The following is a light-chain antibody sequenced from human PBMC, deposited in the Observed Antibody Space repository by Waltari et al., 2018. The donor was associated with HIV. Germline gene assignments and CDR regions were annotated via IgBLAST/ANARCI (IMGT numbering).Light chain of an antibody. Sequence: EIVLTQSPATLFVSPGDRATLICRASQSVGSNLAWYQQKPDQAPRLLINGASTRGTGVPARFSGSGSGTKFTLTITSLQSEDFAVYYCQQYSKLPPGYTFGQGTKV. V-gene: IGKV3-15*01. J-gene: IGKJ2*01. CDR1: QSVGSN. CDR2: GAS. CDR3: QQYSKLPPGYT.